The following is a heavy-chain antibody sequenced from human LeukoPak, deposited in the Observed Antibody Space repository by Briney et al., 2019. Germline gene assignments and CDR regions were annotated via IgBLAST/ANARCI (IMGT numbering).Heavy chain of an antibody. CDR1: GYTFTSYY. D-gene: IGHD2-2*02. V-gene: IGHV1-46*01. J-gene: IGHJ4*02. CDR3: ARDAGYCSSTSCYTLWIFDY. CDR2: INPSGGST. Sequence: ASVKVSCKASGYTFTSYYMHWVRQAPGQGLEWMGIINPSGGSTSYAQKFQGRVTMTRDTSTSTVYMELSSLRSEDTVVYYCARDAGYCSSTSCYTLWIFDYWGQGTLVTVSS.